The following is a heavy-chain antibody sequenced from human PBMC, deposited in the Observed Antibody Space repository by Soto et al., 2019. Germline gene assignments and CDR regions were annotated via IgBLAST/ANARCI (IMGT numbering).Heavy chain of an antibody. CDR3: AKGTWGFLEWLFWFDP. J-gene: IGHJ5*02. CDR1: GFTFDDYA. V-gene: IGHV3-43*02. D-gene: IGHD3-3*01. CDR2: ISGDGGST. Sequence: GGSLRLSCAASGFTFDDYAMHWVRQAPGKGLEWVSLISGDGGSTYYADSVKGRFTISRDNSKNSMYLQMNSLRTEDTDLYACAKGTWGFLEWLFWFDPWGQGTLVTVSS.